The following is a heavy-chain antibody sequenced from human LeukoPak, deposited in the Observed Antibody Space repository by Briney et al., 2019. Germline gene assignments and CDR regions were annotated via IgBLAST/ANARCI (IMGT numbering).Heavy chain of an antibody. CDR1: GFTFSSYS. Sequence: GGSLRLSCAASGFTFSSYSMNWVRQAPGKGLEWVSFISTSSNYIYYADSVKGRFTISRDNAKNSLYLQMNSLRAEDTAVYYCARGIAVAGSGYYWGQGTLVTVSA. J-gene: IGHJ4*02. CDR3: ARGIAVAGSGYY. V-gene: IGHV3-21*01. CDR2: ISTSSNYI. D-gene: IGHD6-19*01.